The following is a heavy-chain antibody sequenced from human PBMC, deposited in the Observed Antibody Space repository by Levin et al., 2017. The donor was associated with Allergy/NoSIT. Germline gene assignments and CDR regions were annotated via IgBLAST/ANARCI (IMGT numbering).Heavy chain of an antibody. Sequence: GGSLRLSCAAFGFTFSSYSMNWVRQAPGKGLECVAQIKADGSEKNYVDSVKGRFTISRDNAKNSLHLQMDSLRAEDTAVYYCARDAIVGRPLVAFDIWGQGTTVTVSS. CDR1: GFTFSSYS. D-gene: IGHD6-6*01. V-gene: IGHV3-7*01. CDR3: ARDAIVGRPLVAFDI. J-gene: IGHJ3*02. CDR2: IKADGSEK.